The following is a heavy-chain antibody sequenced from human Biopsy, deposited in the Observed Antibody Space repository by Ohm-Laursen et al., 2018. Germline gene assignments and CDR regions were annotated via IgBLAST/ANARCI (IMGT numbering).Heavy chain of an antibody. J-gene: IGHJ6*02. V-gene: IGHV4-34*01. CDR1: GESFNGYY. CDR3: VRGVDYYDPYHYYALDV. CDR2: INHSGRT. Sequence: SETLSLTWAVYGESFNGYYWSWIRQTPGKGLELIGEINHSGRTNYNPSLKSRVTISVDTSKNQFSLKVRSVTAADTAVYYCVRGVDYYDPYHYYALDVWGQGTTVTVSS. D-gene: IGHD3-22*01.